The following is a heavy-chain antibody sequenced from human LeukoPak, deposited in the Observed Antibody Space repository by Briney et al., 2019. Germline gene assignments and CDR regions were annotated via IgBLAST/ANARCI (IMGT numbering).Heavy chain of an antibody. V-gene: IGHV4-59*12. Sequence: PSETLSLTCTVSGGSISNYYWSWIRQPPGKGLEWIGYIYYSGSTNYNPSLKSRVTISVDTSKNQFSLKLSSVTAADTAVYYCARGGRIAAAGARFDYWGQGTLVTVSS. CDR2: IYYSGST. CDR3: ARGGRIAAAGARFDY. J-gene: IGHJ4*02. D-gene: IGHD6-13*01. CDR1: GGSISNYY.